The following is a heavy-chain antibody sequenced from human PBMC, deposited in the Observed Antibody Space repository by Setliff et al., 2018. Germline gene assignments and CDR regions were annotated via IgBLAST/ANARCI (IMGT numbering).Heavy chain of an antibody. V-gene: IGHV2-5*02. CDR1: GFSLSTSRVG. CDR3: AHRRMVREVSHSGYFDY. D-gene: IGHD3-10*01. CDR2: IYWADNK. Sequence: SGPTLVNPTQTLTLTCTFSGFSLSTSRVGVGWIRQPPGKALEWLALIYWADNKHYSPSLKSRLTITKDTSKNQVVLTMTNMDPVDTATYYCAHRRMVREVSHSGYFDYWGQGTLVTV. J-gene: IGHJ4*02.